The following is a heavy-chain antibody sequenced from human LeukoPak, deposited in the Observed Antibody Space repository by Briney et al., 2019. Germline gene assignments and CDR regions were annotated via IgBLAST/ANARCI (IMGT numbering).Heavy chain of an antibody. Sequence: SQTLSLTCTVSAGSSGSGGYYWSWIRQPPGKGLEWIGYIYYSGSTNYNPSLKSRVTISVDTSKNQFSLKLSSVTAADTAVYYCARFVRQQLLRGYFDYWGQGTLVTVSP. CDR3: ARFVRQQLLRGYFDY. J-gene: IGHJ4*02. V-gene: IGHV4-61*08. D-gene: IGHD6-13*01. CDR2: IYYSGST. CDR1: AGSSGSGGYY.